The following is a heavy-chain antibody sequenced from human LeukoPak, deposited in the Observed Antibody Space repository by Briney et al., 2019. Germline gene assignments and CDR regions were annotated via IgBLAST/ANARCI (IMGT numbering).Heavy chain of an antibody. Sequence: ASVTVSCTASGYTFTSYGISWVRQAPGQGLEWMGWISAYNGNTNYAQKLQGRVTMTTDTSTSTAYMELRSLRSDDTAVYYCAITSQGVVRGVIDYWGQGTLVTVSS. V-gene: IGHV1-18*01. CDR2: ISAYNGNT. CDR1: GYTFTSYG. J-gene: IGHJ4*02. D-gene: IGHD3-10*01. CDR3: AITSQGVVRGVIDY.